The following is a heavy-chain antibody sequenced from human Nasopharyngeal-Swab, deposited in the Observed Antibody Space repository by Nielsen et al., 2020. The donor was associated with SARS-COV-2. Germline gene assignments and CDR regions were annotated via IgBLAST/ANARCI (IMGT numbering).Heavy chain of an antibody. Sequence: GESLKISCAASGFTFSSYWMSWVRQAPGKGLEWVANIKQDGSEKYYVDSVKGRFTISRDNAKNSLYLQMNSLRAEDTALYHCARWGVVVPAAQGGGWFDPWGQGTLVTVSS. J-gene: IGHJ5*02. V-gene: IGHV3-7*03. D-gene: IGHD2-2*01. CDR3: ARWGVVVPAAQGGGWFDP. CDR2: IKQDGSEK. CDR1: GFTFSSYW.